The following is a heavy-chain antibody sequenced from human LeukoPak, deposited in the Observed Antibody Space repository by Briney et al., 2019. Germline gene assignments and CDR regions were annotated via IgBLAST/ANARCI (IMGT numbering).Heavy chain of an antibody. CDR2: IFYGGST. CDR3: ARLLAGTTLMDV. V-gene: IGHV4-59*01. CDR1: GGPISSDY. Sequence: SETLSLTCTVSGGPISSDYWAWIRQPPGKGLECIGYIFYGGSTNYTPSLKSRVTMSVDTSKNRFSLKLSSVTAADTAVYYCARLLAGTTLMDVWGKGTTVTVSS. D-gene: IGHD1-1*01. J-gene: IGHJ6*04.